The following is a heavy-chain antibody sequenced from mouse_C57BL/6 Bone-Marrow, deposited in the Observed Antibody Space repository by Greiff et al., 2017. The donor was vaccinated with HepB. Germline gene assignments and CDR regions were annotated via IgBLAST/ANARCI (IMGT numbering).Heavy chain of an antibody. V-gene: IGHV1-74*01. J-gene: IGHJ3*01. CDR3: ARRGYGDYDSWFAY. D-gene: IGHD2-4*01. Sequence: QVQLQQPGAELVKPGASVKVSCKASGYTFTSYWMHWVKQRPGQGLEWIGRIHPSDSDTNYNQKFKGKATFTADTSSNTAYMQLSSLTTEDSAIYYCARRGYGDYDSWFAYWGQGTLVTVSA. CDR1: GYTFTSYW. CDR2: IHPSDSDT.